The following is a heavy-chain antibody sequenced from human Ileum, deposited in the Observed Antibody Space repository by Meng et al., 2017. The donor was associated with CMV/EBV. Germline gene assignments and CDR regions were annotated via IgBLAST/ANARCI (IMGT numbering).Heavy chain of an antibody. D-gene: IGHD3-10*01. CDR3: ARAAARGVPVDL. CDR2: IHPTGTT. J-gene: IGHJ5*02. Sequence: QLQLEEPAPTLLQPSETLSLPCTVTGGSLTSYYWTWIRQPAGKGLEWIGRIHPTGTTDDNPSLRSRVSMSLDKSKNQFSLKLTSVTAADTAVYYCARAAARGVPVDLWGQGTLVTVSS. V-gene: IGHV4-4*07. CDR1: GGSLTSYY.